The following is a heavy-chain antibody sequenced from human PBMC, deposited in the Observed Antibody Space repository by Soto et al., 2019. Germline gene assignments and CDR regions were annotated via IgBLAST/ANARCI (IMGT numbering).Heavy chain of an antibody. D-gene: IGHD3-16*01. Sequence: QVQLVQSGAEVKKPGASVKVSCKASGYTFTSYGISWVRQAPGQGLEWMGWISAYNGNTNYAQNLKGRVTMTTDTSPGTAYVELRSLRSDDTAVYFCARDLTASAYWGQGTLVTVSS. V-gene: IGHV1-18*01. CDR3: ARDLTASAY. CDR1: GYTFTSYG. J-gene: IGHJ4*02. CDR2: ISAYNGNT.